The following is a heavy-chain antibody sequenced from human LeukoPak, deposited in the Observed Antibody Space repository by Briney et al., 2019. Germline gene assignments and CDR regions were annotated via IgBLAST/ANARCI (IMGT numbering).Heavy chain of an antibody. Sequence: SETLSLTCTVSGGSISSYYWSWIRQPPGKGLEWIGYIYYSGGTNYNPSLKSRVTISVDTSKNQFSLKLSSVTAADTAVYYCARDYSYGYFRYFDLWGRGTLVTVSS. CDR1: GGSISSYY. CDR2: IYYSGGT. CDR3: ARDYSYGYFRYFDL. V-gene: IGHV4-59*12. D-gene: IGHD5-18*01. J-gene: IGHJ2*01.